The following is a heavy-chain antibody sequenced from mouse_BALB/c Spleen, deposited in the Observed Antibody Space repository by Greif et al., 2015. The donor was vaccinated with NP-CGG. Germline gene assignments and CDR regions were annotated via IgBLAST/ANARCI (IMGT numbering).Heavy chain of an antibody. J-gene: IGHJ4*01. D-gene: IGHD2-14*01. CDR3: ARREVYYYAMDY. Sequence: EVQLQQSGAELVKPGASVKLSCTASGSNIKDTYMHWVKQRPEQGLEWIGRIDPANGNTKYDPKFQGKATITADTSSNTAYLQLSSLTSEDTAVYYCARREVYYYAMDYWGQGTSVTVSS. CDR2: IDPANGNT. CDR1: GSNIKDTY. V-gene: IGHV14-3*02.